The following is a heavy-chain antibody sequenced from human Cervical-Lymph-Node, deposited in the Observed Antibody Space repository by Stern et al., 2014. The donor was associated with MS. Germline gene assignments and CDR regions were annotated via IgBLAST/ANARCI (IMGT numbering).Heavy chain of an antibody. V-gene: IGHV4-4*02. CDR1: GDSISNDNW. CDR2: VYHSGSA. D-gene: IGHD2-2*01. J-gene: IGHJ4*02. CDR3: ARDQGFQLMNS. Sequence: QVQLQESGPGLVRPSGTLSLTCAVSGDSISNDNWWSWVRQPPGKGLEWMGEVYHSGSANYDPAHKSRVTISVDKSKNQFSLRLTSMTAADTAVYYCARDQGFQLMNSWGQGTLVIVSS.